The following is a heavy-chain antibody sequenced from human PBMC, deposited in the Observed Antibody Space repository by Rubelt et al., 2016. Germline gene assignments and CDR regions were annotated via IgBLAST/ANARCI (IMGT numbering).Heavy chain of an antibody. D-gene: IGHD2/OR15-2a*01. V-gene: IGHV3-74*01. J-gene: IGHJ4*02. CDR2: INNDGSSI. Sequence: VESGGGLVQPGGSLRLSCAASGFTFRNYWMHWVRQVPGKGLVWVSRINNDGSSISYVDSVKGRFTISRDNSENTLYLQMSSLRAEDTALYYCARHPGSTSYGTIDYWGQGTLVTVSS. CDR3: ARHPGSTSYGTIDY. CDR1: GFTFRNYW.